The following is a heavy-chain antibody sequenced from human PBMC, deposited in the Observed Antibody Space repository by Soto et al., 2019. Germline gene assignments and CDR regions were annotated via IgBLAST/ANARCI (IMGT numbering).Heavy chain of an antibody. V-gene: IGHV3-30-3*01. CDR2: ISFDGSNK. D-gene: IGHD4-4*01. CDR3: ARDGTVYSGIGYFQH. J-gene: IGHJ1*01. CDR1: GFSFSTYA. Sequence: QVQLVESGGGVVQPGRSLRLSCAASGFSFSTYAMHWVRQAPGKGLEWVAVISFDGSNKYYADSVKGRFTISRDSSKNTLYLQMNSLRDEDTAVYYCARDGTVYSGIGYFQHWGQGTLVTVSS.